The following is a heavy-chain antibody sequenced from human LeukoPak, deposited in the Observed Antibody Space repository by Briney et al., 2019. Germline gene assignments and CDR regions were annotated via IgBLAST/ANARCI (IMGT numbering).Heavy chain of an antibody. J-gene: IGHJ5*02. CDR1: GGTFSSYT. Sequence: ASVKVSCKASGGTFSSYTISWVRQAPGQGLEWMGRIIPILGIANYAQKFQGRVTITADKSTSTAYMELSSLRSEDTAVYYCASGCSSSWYQVNWFDPWGQGTLVTVSS. CDR2: IIPILGIA. CDR3: ASGCSSSWYQVNWFDP. D-gene: IGHD6-13*01. V-gene: IGHV1-69*02.